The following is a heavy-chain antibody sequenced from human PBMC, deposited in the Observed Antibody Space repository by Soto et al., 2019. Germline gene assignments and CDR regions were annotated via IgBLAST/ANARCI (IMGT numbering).Heavy chain of an antibody. CDR1: GFTVSSNY. J-gene: IGHJ6*02. D-gene: IGHD2-8*01. CDR2: ISSSSSYI. V-gene: IGHV3-21*01. Sequence: GGSLRLSCAASGFTVSSNYMNWVRQAPGKGLEWVSSISSSSSYIYYADSVKGRFTISRDNAKNSLYLQMNSLRAEDTAVYYCARDNMVYANGPYYYYYYGMDVWGQGTTVTVSS. CDR3: ARDNMVYANGPYYYYYYGMDV.